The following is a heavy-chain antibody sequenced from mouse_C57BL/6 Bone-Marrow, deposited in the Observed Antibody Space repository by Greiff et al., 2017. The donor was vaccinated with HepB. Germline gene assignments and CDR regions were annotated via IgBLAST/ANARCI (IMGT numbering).Heavy chain of an antibody. J-gene: IGHJ1*03. CDR2: IYPGDGDT. CDR1: GYAFSSSW. CDR3: ARPAWYFDV. Sequence: LVESGPELVKPGASVKISCKASGYAFSSSWMNWVKQRPGKGLEWIGRIYPGDGDTNYNGKFKGKSTLTADKSSSTAYMQLSSLTSEDSAVYFCARPAWYFDVWGTGTTVTVAS. V-gene: IGHV1-82*01. D-gene: IGHD1-2*01.